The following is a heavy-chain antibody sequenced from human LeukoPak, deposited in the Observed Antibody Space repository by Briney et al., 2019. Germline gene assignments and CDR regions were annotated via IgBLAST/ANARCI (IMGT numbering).Heavy chain of an antibody. Sequence: PGGSLRLSCAASGFSFSSYAMSWVRQAPGKGLEWVSGISGSGGSTYYADSVKGRFTISRDNAKNSLYLQMNSLRDEDTAVYYCARVKPLGCSSTSCPHDYWGQGTLVTVSS. V-gene: IGHV3-23*01. CDR3: ARVKPLGCSSTSCPHDY. CDR1: GFSFSSYA. CDR2: ISGSGGST. D-gene: IGHD2-2*01. J-gene: IGHJ4*02.